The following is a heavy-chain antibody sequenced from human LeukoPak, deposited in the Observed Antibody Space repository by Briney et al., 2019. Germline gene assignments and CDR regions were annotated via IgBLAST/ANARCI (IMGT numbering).Heavy chain of an antibody. CDR3: AKDYSSSWYDPRLDAFDI. CDR2: ISYDGSNK. CDR1: GFTFSSYA. Sequence: PGGSLRLSCAASGFTFSSYAMHWVRQAPGKGLEWVAVISYDGSNKYYADSVKGRFTISRDNSKNTLYLQMNSLRAEDTAVYYCAKDYSSSWYDPRLDAFDIWGQGTMVTVSS. V-gene: IGHV3-30-3*01. D-gene: IGHD6-13*01. J-gene: IGHJ3*02.